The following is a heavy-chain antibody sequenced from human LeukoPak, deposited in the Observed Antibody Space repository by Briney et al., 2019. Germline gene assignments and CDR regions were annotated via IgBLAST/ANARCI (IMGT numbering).Heavy chain of an antibody. J-gene: IGHJ6*02. V-gene: IGHV4-34*12. D-gene: IGHD3-10*01. CDR1: GGSFSGYY. CDR2: IFYSGTT. CDR3: ARRGFPSSMDV. Sequence: TSETLSLTCAVYGGSFSGYYWSWIRQPPGKGLEWIGSIFYSGTTYYNPSLKSRLTMSVDTSKNHFSLKLSSVTAADTAVYYCARRGFPSSMDVWGQGTTVTVSS.